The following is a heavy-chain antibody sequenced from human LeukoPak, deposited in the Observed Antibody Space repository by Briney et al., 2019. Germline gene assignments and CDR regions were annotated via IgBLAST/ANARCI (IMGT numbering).Heavy chain of an antibody. J-gene: IGHJ4*02. V-gene: IGHV4-59*01. D-gene: IGHD5-18*01. Sequence: PSETLSLTCTVSGGSISSYYWSWIRQPPGKGLEWIGYIYYSGSTNYNPSLKSRVTISVDTSKNQFSLKVSAVTAADTAVYYCAREVRYSYGRNFDYWGQGTLVTVSS. CDR2: IYYSGST. CDR1: GGSISSYY. CDR3: AREVRYSYGRNFDY.